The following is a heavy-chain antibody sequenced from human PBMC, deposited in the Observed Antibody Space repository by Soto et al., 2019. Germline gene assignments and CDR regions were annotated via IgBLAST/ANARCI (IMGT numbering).Heavy chain of an antibody. CDR2: ISYHGSNK. D-gene: IGHD5-18*01. J-gene: IGHJ4*02. CDR3: AKDRQLGSSLYYFDY. V-gene: IGHV3-30*18. Sequence: GGSLRLSCAASGFTFSSYGMHWVRQAPGKGLEWVAVISYHGSNKDYADSVKGRFTISRDNSKNTLYLQMNSLRGEDTAVYYCAKDRQLGSSLYYFDYWGQGTLVTVS. CDR1: GFTFSSYG.